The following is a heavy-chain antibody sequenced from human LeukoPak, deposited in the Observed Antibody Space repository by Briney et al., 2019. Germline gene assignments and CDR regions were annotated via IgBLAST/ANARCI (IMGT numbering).Heavy chain of an antibody. D-gene: IGHD1-26*01. J-gene: IGHJ3*02. V-gene: IGHV3-9*01. CDR1: GFTFDDYA. CDR2: ISWNSGSI. Sequence: GGSLRLSCAASGFTFDDYAMHWVRQAPGKGLEWVSGISWNSGSIGYADSVKGRFTISRDNSKNTLYLQMNSLRAEDTAVYYCARDPGIGPSMVGVKGEAFDIWGQGTMVTVSS. CDR3: ARDPGIGPSMVGVKGEAFDI.